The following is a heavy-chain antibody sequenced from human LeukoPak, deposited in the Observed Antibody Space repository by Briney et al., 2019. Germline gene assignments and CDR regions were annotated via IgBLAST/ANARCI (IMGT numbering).Heavy chain of an antibody. Sequence: SGPTLVKPTQTLTLTCTFSGFSLSTGGVAVGWIRQPPGKALEWLTLIFWNDETRYSPSLRSRLTITKDTPKNQVVLRMTNMDPVDTGTYSCAHVDFWNRPGPLVSWGQGILVTVSS. CDR1: GFSLSTGGVA. V-gene: IGHV2-5*01. CDR3: AHVDFWNRPGPLVS. D-gene: IGHD3-3*01. CDR2: IFWNDET. J-gene: IGHJ5*02.